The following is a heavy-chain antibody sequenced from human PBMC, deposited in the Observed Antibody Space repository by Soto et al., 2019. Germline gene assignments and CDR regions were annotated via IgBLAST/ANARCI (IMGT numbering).Heavy chain of an antibody. V-gene: IGHV3-53*04. CDR2: IYSGGST. CDR1: GFTVSSNY. CDR3: ATAGPYSSGYYGMDV. J-gene: IGHJ6*02. Sequence: EVQLVESGGGLVQPGGSLRLSCAASGFTVSSNYMTWVRQAPGKVLEWVSVIYSGGSTYYADSVKGRFTISRHNSKNTLYLQMNSLRAEDTAVYYCATAGPYSSGYYGMDVWGQGTTVTVSS. D-gene: IGHD6-25*01.